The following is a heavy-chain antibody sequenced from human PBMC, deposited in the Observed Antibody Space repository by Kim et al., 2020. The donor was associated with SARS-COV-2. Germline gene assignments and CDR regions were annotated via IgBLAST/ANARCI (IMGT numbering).Heavy chain of an antibody. CDR2: INKDGSET. D-gene: IGHD2-15*01. CDR3: ARDSGICRWCAFDM. CDR1: GFTFTDYY. Sequence: GGSLRLSCEASGFTFTDYYMSWVRQAPGKGLEWVANINKDGSETNYVASVKGRFTISRDNAKNSLFLQLSGLSVEDTAVYYCARDSGICRWCAFDMWGQGTLVTASS. V-gene: IGHV3-7*01. J-gene: IGHJ3*02.